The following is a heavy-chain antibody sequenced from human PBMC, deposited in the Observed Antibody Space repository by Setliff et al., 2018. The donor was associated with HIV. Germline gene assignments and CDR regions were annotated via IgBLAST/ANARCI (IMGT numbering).Heavy chain of an antibody. J-gene: IGHJ4*02. D-gene: IGHD6-19*01. CDR3: ASLNGIAVAGTRFTPQPSYYFDY. CDR1: GGSISSGSYY. Sequence: PSETLSLTCTVSGGSISSGSYYWGWIRQPPGKGLEWIGSIYYSGSTYYNPSLKSRVTISVDTSKNQFSLKPSSVTAADTAVYYCASLNGIAVAGTRFTPQPSYYFDYWGQGTLVTVSS. V-gene: IGHV4-39*01. CDR2: IYYSGST.